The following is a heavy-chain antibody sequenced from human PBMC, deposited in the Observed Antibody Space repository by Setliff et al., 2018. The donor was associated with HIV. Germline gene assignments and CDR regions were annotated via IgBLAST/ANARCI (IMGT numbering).Heavy chain of an antibody. J-gene: IGHJ4*02. Sequence: TFSNYAINWVRQAPGQGLEWMGGIIPISGTANYARKFLGRVTITADESMSTAYMELSGLRSEDTAVYYCAIDVIGGWLRPMPDYWGPGTLVTVSS. CDR3: AIDVIGGWLRPMPDY. CDR1: TFSNYA. CDR2: IIPISGTA. D-gene: IGHD5-12*01. V-gene: IGHV1-69*01.